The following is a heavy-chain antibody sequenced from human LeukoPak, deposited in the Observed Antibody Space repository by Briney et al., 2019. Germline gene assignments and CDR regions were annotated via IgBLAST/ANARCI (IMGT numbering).Heavy chain of an antibody. CDR3: ARARIVAEDWFDP. Sequence: ASVKVSCKASGYTFTGYYMHWVRQAPGQGLEWMGWINPNSGGTNYAQKFQGRVTMTGDTSISTAYMELSRLRSDDTAVYYCARARIVAEDWFDPWGQGTLVTVSS. D-gene: IGHD2-15*01. CDR2: INPNSGGT. V-gene: IGHV1-2*02. CDR1: GYTFTGYY. J-gene: IGHJ5*02.